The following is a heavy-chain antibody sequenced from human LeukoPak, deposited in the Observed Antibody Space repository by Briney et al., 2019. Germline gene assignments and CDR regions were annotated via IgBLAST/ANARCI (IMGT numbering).Heavy chain of an antibody. Sequence: GGSLRLSCAASEFTFSSYSMNWVRQAPGKGLEWVSYITNSGNSKSYADSVKGRFTISRDNTKNSLYLQMNGLRAEDTAVYYCARGPRFAYKYFDPWGQGTLVTVSS. V-gene: IGHV3-48*01. CDR1: EFTFSSYS. J-gene: IGHJ5*02. D-gene: IGHD5-24*01. CDR3: ARGPRFAYKYFDP. CDR2: ITNSGNSK.